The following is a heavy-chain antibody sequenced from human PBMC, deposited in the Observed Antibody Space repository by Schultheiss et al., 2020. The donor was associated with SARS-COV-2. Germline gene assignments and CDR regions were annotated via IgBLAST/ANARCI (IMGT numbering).Heavy chain of an antibody. J-gene: IGHJ3*02. V-gene: IGHV4-31*01. CDR2: IYYSGST. CDR3: ATSSSGDAFDI. CDR1: GGSISSGGYY. Sequence: SETLSLTCTVSGGSISSGGYYWSWIRQHPGKGLEWIGYIYYSGSTYYNPSLKSLVTISVDTSKNQFSLKLSSVTAADTAVYYCATSSSGDAFDIWGQGTMVTVSS. D-gene: IGHD6-13*01.